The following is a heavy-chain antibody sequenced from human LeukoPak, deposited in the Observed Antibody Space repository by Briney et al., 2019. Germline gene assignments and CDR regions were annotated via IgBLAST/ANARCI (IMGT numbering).Heavy chain of an antibody. CDR2: ISGSGGST. CDR1: GFTFSGYA. CDR3: ATAGYTSAWTTDY. V-gene: IGHV3-23*01. J-gene: IGHJ4*02. D-gene: IGHD2-2*02. Sequence: GGSLRLSCAASGFTFSGYAMSWVRQAPGKGLEWVSAISGSGGSTYYADSVKGRFAISRDNAQNSLYLQMNSLRAEDTAVYYCATAGYTSAWTTDYWGQGTLVTVSS.